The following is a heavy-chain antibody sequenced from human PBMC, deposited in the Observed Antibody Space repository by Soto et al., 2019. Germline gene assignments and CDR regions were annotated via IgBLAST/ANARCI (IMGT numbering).Heavy chain of an antibody. J-gene: IGHJ6*02. D-gene: IGHD6-13*01. CDR2: IYYSGST. V-gene: IGHV4-59*01. Sequence: QVQLQESGPGLVKPSETLSLTCTVSGGSISSYYWSWIRQPPGKGLEWIGYIYYSGSTNYNPSLKSRATISVDTSKNQFSLKLSSVTAADTAVYYCARAEAAAGRGGSYYYYGMDVWGQGTTVTVSS. CDR1: GGSISSYY. CDR3: ARAEAAAGRGGSYYYYGMDV.